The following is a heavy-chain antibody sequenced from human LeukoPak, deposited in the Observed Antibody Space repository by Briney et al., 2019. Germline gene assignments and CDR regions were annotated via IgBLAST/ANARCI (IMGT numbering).Heavy chain of an antibody. CDR3: ARTAARRFDY. Sequence: ASVKVSCKASGYTFTSYDINWVRQATGQGLEWMGIINPTGGSTTYAQKFQGRVTMTRDTSTSTVYMELSSLRSDDTAVYYCARTAARRFDYWGQGTLVTVSS. V-gene: IGHV1-46*01. CDR2: INPTGGST. D-gene: IGHD6-6*01. CDR1: GYTFTSYD. J-gene: IGHJ4*02.